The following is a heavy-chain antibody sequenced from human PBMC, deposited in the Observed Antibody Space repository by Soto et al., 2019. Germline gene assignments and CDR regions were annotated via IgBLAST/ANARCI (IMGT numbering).Heavy chain of an antibody. J-gene: IGHJ3*02. CDR1: GFSLSTSGVG. CDR3: AHSGSNGEEYSGYDSPAFDI. D-gene: IGHD5-12*01. Sequence: SGPTLVNPTQTLTLTCTFSGFSLSTSGVGVGWIRQPPGKALEWLALIYWDDDKRYSPSLKSRLTITKDTSKNQVVLTMTNMDPVDTATYYCAHSGSNGEEYSGYDSPAFDIWGQGTMVTVSS. CDR2: IYWDDDK. V-gene: IGHV2-5*02.